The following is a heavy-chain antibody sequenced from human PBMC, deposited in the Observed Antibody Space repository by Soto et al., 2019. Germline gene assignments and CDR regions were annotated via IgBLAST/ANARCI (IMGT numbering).Heavy chain of an antibody. CDR2: INSDGSST. J-gene: IGHJ4*02. CDR1: GFTFSSYW. Sequence: EVQLVESGGGLVQPGGSLRLSCAASGFTFSSYWMHWVRQASGKGLVWVSRINSDGSSTTYADSVKGRFTISRDNAKNTLYLQMNSLRAEDTAVYYCARVETCSSTSCYSVFDYWGQGTLVTVSS. D-gene: IGHD2-2*01. CDR3: ARVETCSSTSCYSVFDY. V-gene: IGHV3-74*03.